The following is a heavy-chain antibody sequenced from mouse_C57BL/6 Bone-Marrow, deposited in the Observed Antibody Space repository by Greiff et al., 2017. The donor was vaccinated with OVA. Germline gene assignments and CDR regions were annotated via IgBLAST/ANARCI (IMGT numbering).Heavy chain of an antibody. D-gene: IGHD1-1*01. CDR3: ARCPDYGSSWWYFDV. CDR2: IDPNSGGT. CDR1: GYTFTSYW. Sequence: QVQLQQPGAELVKPGASVKLSCKASGYTFTSYWMHWVKQRPGRGLEWIGRIDPNSGGTKYNEKFTSKATLTVDKPSNTAYMQLSSLTSEDSAVYYCARCPDYGSSWWYFDVWGTGTTVTVSS. J-gene: IGHJ1*03. V-gene: IGHV1-72*01.